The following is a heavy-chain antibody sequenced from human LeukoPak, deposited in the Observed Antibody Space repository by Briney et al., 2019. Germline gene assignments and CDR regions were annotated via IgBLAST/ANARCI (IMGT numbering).Heavy chain of an antibody. Sequence: SETLSLTCAVSGGSFSGYYWSWIRQPPGKGLEWIGEINHSGSTNYNPSLKSRVTTSVDTSKNQFSLKLSSVTAADTAVYYCARASYYDFWSGPKNWFDPWGQGTLVTVSS. CDR3: ARASYYDFWSGPKNWFDP. J-gene: IGHJ5*02. V-gene: IGHV4-34*01. CDR2: INHSGST. CDR1: GGSFSGYY. D-gene: IGHD3-3*01.